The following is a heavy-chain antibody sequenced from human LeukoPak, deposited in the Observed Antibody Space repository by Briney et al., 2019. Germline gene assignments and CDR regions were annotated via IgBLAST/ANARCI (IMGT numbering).Heavy chain of an antibody. Sequence: GGSLRLSCAASGFTFSSYGMHWVRQAPGKGLEWVAFIRYDGTNKYYADSVKGRFTISRDNSKNTLYLQMNSLRAEDTAVFYCATFPYYFDSSGSYYFDFWGQGTLVTVSS. CDR2: IRYDGTNK. D-gene: IGHD3-22*01. CDR3: ATFPYYFDSSGSYYFDF. V-gene: IGHV3-30*02. J-gene: IGHJ4*02. CDR1: GFTFSSYG.